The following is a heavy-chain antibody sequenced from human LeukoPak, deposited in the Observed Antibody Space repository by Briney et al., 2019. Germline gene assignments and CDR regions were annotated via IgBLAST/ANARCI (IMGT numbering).Heavy chain of an antibody. CDR2: SYYSGST. CDR1: GGSISSSSYY. V-gene: IGHV4-39*01. J-gene: IGHJ5*02. CDR3: ARHEIYDFWSGYSHWFDP. Sequence: SENLSLTCTVSGGSISSSSYYWGWIRQPPGKGLEWIGSSYYSGSTYYNPSLKSRVTISVDTSKNQFSLKLSSVTAADTAVYYCARHEIYDFWSGYSHWFDPWGQGTLVTVSS. D-gene: IGHD3-3*01.